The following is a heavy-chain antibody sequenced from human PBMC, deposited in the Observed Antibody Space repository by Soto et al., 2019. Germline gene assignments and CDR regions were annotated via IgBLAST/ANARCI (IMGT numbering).Heavy chain of an antibody. Sequence: PSKTLSLTCTVYGDSISSYYWSWIRQPPGKGLEWIGYIYYSGSTNYNPSLKSRVTISVDTSKNQFSLKLSSVTAADTAVYYCAANDLDNWFAPSGQGTLVPVSS. CDR2: IYYSGST. J-gene: IGHJ5*02. V-gene: IGHV4-59*01. D-gene: IGHD3-3*01. CDR1: GDSISSYY. CDR3: AANDLDNWFAP.